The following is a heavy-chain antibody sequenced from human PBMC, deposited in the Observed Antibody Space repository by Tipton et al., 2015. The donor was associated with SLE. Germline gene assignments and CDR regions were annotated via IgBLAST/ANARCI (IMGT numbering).Heavy chain of an antibody. V-gene: IGHV4-61*02. J-gene: IGHJ6*03. D-gene: IGHD6-13*01. CDR1: GGSISSGSYY. CDR3: ARSQQLSYMDV. Sequence: TLSLTCTVSGGSISSGSYYWSWIRQPAGKGLEWIGRIYPSGSTNYNPSLKSRVTISVDTSKNQFSLKLSSVTAAATAVYYCARSQQLSYMDVWGKGTTVTVSS. CDR2: IYPSGST.